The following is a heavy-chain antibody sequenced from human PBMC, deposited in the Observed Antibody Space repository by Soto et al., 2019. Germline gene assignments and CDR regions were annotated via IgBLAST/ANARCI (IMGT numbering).Heavy chain of an antibody. Sequence: GESLNISCKGSGYSFTSYWICCVRQMPGKGLEWMGIIYPGDSYTRYSPSFQGQVTISADKSISTAYMQWSSLKASDTAMYYCARGISDYESDAFDIWGQGTMVTVSS. V-gene: IGHV5-51*01. J-gene: IGHJ3*02. CDR2: IYPGDSYT. CDR1: GYSFTSYW. CDR3: ARGISDYESDAFDI. D-gene: IGHD3-22*01.